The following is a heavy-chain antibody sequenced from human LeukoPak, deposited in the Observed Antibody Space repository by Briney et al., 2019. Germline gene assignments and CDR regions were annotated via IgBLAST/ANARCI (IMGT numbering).Heavy chain of an antibody. J-gene: IGHJ6*03. CDR1: GGSFSGYY. D-gene: IGHD6-6*01. Sequence: PSETLSLTCAVYGGSFSGYYWSWIRQPPGKGLEWIGEINHSGSTNYNPSLKSRVTISVDTSKNQFSLKLSSVTAADTAVYYCARGGDSSIAAQRPAYHYYMDVWGKGTTVTVSS. CDR2: INHSGST. V-gene: IGHV4-34*01. CDR3: ARGGDSSIAAQRPAYHYYMDV.